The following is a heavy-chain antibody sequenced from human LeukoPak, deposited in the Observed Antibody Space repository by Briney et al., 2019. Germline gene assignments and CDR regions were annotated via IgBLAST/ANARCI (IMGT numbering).Heavy chain of an antibody. CDR3: ARMFRYCSSTSCLPYFDY. Sequence: ASVKVSCNASGSTFTGYYMHWVRQAPGQRLEWMGWINPNSGGTNYAQKFQGRVTMTRDTSISTAYMELSRLRSDDTAVYYCARMFRYCSSTSCLPYFDYWGQGTLVTVSS. V-gene: IGHV1-2*02. CDR2: INPNSGGT. CDR1: GSTFTGYY. J-gene: IGHJ4*02. D-gene: IGHD2-2*01.